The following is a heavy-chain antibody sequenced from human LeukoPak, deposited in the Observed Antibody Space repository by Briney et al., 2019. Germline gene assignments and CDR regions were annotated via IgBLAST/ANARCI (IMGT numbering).Heavy chain of an antibody. CDR3: ARPTIAAAGNFEY. V-gene: IGHV3-11*03. D-gene: IGHD6-13*01. Sequence: PGGSLRLSCAASGFTFSDYYISWIRQAPGKGLEWVSHISSFSNFRSYADSVKGRFTISRDNAKNSLYPQVNSLRAEDTAVYYCARPTIAAAGNFEYWGQGTLVTVSS. J-gene: IGHJ4*02. CDR1: GFTFSDYY. CDR2: ISSFSNFR.